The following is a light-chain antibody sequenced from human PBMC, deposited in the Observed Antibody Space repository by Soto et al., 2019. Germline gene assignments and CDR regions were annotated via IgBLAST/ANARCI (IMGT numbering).Light chain of an antibody. J-gene: IGKJ3*01. CDR2: GAS. CDR3: QQYGSSRT. V-gene: IGKV3-20*01. Sequence: IVLTQSPGTVSLSPGERATLSCRASRSVSSSYLAWYQQKPGQAPRLLIYGASSRATGIPDRFSGSGSGTDFTLTISRLEPEDFAVYYCQQYGSSRTFGPGTKVDIK. CDR1: RSVSSSY.